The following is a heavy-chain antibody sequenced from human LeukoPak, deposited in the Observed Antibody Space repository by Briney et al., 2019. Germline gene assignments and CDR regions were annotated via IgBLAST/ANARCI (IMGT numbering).Heavy chain of an antibody. CDR3: AIIGELLNFDY. V-gene: IGHV4-38-2*02. CDR2: IYHSGST. Sequence: SETLSLTCTVSGYSISSGYYWGWIRQPPGKGLEWIGSIYHSGSTYYNPSLKSRVTISVDTSKNQFSLKLSSVTAADTAVYYCAIIGELLNFDYWGQGTLVTVSS. CDR1: GYSISSGYY. D-gene: IGHD1-26*01. J-gene: IGHJ4*02.